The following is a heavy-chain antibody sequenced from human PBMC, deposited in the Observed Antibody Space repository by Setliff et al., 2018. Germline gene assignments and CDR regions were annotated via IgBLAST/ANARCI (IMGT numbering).Heavy chain of an antibody. V-gene: IGHV4-61*02. D-gene: IGHD5-18*01. Sequence: SETLSLSCTVSGDSISRAMYYWSWLRQSAGKGLECIGRIYTDGSTKYNPSLNSRVTLLIDTAKNQISLRLSSVTAADTAVYYCARQGGRRTGLAMAIRYYYYYMDVWGKGTTVTVSS. CDR1: GDSISRAMYY. CDR2: IYTDGST. J-gene: IGHJ6*03. CDR3: ARQGGRRTGLAMAIRYYYYYMDV.